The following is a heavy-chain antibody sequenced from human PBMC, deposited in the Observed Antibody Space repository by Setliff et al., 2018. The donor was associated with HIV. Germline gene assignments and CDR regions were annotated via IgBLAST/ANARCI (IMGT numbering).Heavy chain of an antibody. CDR1: GFAFNNFW. Sequence: GGSLRLSCAAFGFAFNNFWMGWVRQAPGKGLEWLANINREGSAKAYVDSVKGRFTISRDTARNSLYLQMNSLRDEDTAVYYCSRSQGIGNYYMDDWGTGTTVTVSS. D-gene: IGHD3-10*01. CDR2: INREGSAK. J-gene: IGHJ6*03. CDR3: SRSQGIGNYYMDD. V-gene: IGHV3-7*01.